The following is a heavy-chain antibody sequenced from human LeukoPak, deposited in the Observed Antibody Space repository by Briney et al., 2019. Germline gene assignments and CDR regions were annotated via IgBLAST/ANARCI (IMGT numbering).Heavy chain of an antibody. D-gene: IGHD7-27*01. J-gene: IGHJ4*02. CDR1: GFIFGGYA. Sequence: GGSLRLSCTASGFIFGGYAMTWVRQAPGKGLEWVGFIRSKAYGGTTEYAASVKGRFTISRDDSKSIAYLQMNSLKTEDTGMYYCTRDLDANWGSLVWGQGTLVTVSS. CDR2: IRSKAYGGTT. V-gene: IGHV3-49*04. CDR3: TRDLDANWGSLV.